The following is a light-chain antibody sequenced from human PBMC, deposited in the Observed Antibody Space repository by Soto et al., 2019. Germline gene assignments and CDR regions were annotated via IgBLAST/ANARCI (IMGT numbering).Light chain of an antibody. CDR1: QSVTSYY. CDR3: QQYGSSPKIT. CDR2: GAS. V-gene: IGKV3-20*01. J-gene: IGKJ4*01. Sequence: EIVLTQSPGTLSLSPGERATLSCRASQSVTSYYLAWYQQKPGQAPRLLIYGASSRATGIPDRFSGSGSGTDFTLTISRLEPEDFAVYYCQQYGSSPKITFGGGTKVDIK.